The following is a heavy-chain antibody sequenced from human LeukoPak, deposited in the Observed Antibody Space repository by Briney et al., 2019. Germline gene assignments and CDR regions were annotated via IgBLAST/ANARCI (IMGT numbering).Heavy chain of an antibody. D-gene: IGHD5-18*01. CDR3: VGHAPRQRVSPTAMPIDY. CDR2: IHNIGAT. J-gene: IGHJ4*02. Sequence: SETLSLTCTVSGDSMTNSYWSWIRQPPGKGLEWIGHIHNIGATKYNPSLKSRVTMLLDTSKTQFSLKLNSVTAADTAVYYCVGHAPRQRVSPTAMPIDYWGQGTLVTVSS. V-gene: IGHV4-59*08. CDR1: GDSMTNSY.